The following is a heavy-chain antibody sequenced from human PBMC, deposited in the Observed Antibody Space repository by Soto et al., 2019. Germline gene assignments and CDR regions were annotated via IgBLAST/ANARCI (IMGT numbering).Heavy chain of an antibody. J-gene: IGHJ4*02. Sequence: GGSLRLSCAASGFSFSTHGLHWVRQAPGKGLEWVAVIWNDGSDKYYGDSVKGRFTISRDNSKNTLYLQMSNLRAEDSALYYCAKPSYIFGVVPTGAFDYWGPGTQVTVSS. V-gene: IGHV3-33*06. CDR1: GFSFSTHG. CDR2: IWNDGSDK. CDR3: AKPSYIFGVVPTGAFDY. D-gene: IGHD3-3*02.